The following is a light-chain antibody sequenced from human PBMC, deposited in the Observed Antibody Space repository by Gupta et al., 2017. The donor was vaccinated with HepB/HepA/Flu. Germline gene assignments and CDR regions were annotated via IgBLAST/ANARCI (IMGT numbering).Light chain of an antibody. CDR1: SSDVGGYSY. CDR2: EVS. Sequence: QSALNQLPSASGSPGQSVTISCTGTSSDVGGYSYVSWYQQHPGKAPKVMIYEVSKRPSGVPDRFSGSKSGNTASLTVSGLQAEDEADYYCSSYAGSNNLVVFGGGTKLTVL. J-gene: IGLJ2*01. V-gene: IGLV2-8*01. CDR3: SSYAGSNNLVV.